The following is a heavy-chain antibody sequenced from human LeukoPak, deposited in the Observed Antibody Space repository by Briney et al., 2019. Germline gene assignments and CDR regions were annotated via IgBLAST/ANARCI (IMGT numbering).Heavy chain of an antibody. J-gene: IGHJ4*02. CDR2: INEDGSTT. CDR3: VRDLGGRSGH. V-gene: IGHV3-74*01. CDR1: GLSISDFHLS. Sequence: GGSLRLSCAVSGLSISDFHLSMSWVRQAPGKGLVWVSRINEDGSTTNYADSVKGRSTIFRDNAKNTLYLQMNSLRAEDTAVYYCVRDLGGRSGHWGQGTLVTVSS. D-gene: IGHD1-26*01.